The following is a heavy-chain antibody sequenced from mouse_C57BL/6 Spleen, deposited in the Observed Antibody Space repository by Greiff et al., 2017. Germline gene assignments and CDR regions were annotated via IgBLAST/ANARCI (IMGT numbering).Heavy chain of an antibody. CDR3: ARPYDSFDY. CDR1: GYTFTDYN. CDR2: INPNNGGT. V-gene: IGHV1-22*01. Sequence: EVQGVQSGPELVKPGASVKMSCKASGYTFTDYNMHWVKQSHGKSLEWIGYINPNNGGTSYNQKFKGKATLTVNKSSSTAYMELRSLTSEDSAVYYCARPYDSFDYWGQGTTLTVSS. J-gene: IGHJ2*01. D-gene: IGHD2-4*01.